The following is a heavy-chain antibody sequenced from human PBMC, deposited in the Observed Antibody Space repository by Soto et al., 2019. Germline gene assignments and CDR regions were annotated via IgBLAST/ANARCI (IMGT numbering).Heavy chain of an antibody. D-gene: IGHD5-18*01. Sequence: SETLSLTCTVSGGSVSSGFYYWTWIRQSSGKGPEWIGYIYYSGTTSYNPSLKSRVTMSRDTSKNLFSLELNSVTAADTAVYYCARGRYSYGHFDFWGRGTLVTVSS. CDR3: ARGRYSYGHFDF. CDR2: IYYSGTT. J-gene: IGHJ4*02. CDR1: GGSVSSGFYY. V-gene: IGHV4-61*01.